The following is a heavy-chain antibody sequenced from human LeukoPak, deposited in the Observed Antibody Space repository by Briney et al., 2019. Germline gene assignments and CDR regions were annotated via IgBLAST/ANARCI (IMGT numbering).Heavy chain of an antibody. D-gene: IGHD2-15*01. CDR3: ARDFKYCSGGSCYGRPFDY. V-gene: IGHV1-18*04. CDR2: ISAYNGNT. Sequence: ASVKVSCKASGYSFTDYYIHWVRQAPGQGLEWMGWISAYNGNTNYAQKLQGRVTMTTDTSTSTAYMELRSLRSDDTAVYYCARDFKYCSGGSCYGRPFDYWGQGTLVTVSS. J-gene: IGHJ4*02. CDR1: GYSFTDYY.